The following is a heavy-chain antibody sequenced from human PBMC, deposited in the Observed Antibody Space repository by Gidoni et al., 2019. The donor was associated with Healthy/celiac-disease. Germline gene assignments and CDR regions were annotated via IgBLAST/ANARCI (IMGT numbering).Heavy chain of an antibody. Sequence: FTISRDNAKNSLYLQMNSLRAEDTAVYYCARDGRGYFDYWGQGTLVTVSS. CDR3: ARDGRGYFDY. V-gene: IGHV3-11*06. J-gene: IGHJ4*02.